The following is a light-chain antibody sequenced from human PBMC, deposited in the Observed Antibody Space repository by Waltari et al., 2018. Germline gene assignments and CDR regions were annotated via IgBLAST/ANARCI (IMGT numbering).Light chain of an antibody. J-gene: IGLJ2*01. CDR3: HSRDGSGSGGS. CDR2: DQN. Sequence: SSELTQDPAVSVAMGQTVTITCQGNSPRSYYASRYQQRPGQAPILVIYDQNTRPSGVPDRFSGSRSDNTASLTITGAQAEDEASYYCHSRDGSGSGGSFGGGTKLTVL. V-gene: IGLV3-19*01. CDR1: SPRSYY.